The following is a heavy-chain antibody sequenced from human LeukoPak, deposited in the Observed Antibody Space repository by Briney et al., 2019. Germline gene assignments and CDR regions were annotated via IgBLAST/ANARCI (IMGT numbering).Heavy chain of an antibody. J-gene: IGHJ4*02. Sequence: GGSLRLSCAASGFTFSSYAMHWVRQALGKGLEWVAVISYDGSNKYYADSVKGRFTISRDNSKNTLYLQMNSLSAEDTAVYYCARDPAVVVVTAIDYWGQGTLVTVSS. D-gene: IGHD2-21*02. CDR2: ISYDGSNK. CDR1: GFTFSSYA. V-gene: IGHV3-30-3*01. CDR3: ARDPAVVVVTAIDY.